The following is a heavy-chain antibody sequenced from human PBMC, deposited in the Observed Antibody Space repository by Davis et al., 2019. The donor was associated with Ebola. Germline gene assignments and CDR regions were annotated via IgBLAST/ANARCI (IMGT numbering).Heavy chain of an antibody. CDR1: GGSISRCNW. Sequence: MPSETLSLTCAVSGGSISRCNWCSWLRPPPGNGLEWTGEIYHGGSTNYNPSLKSRVTISVDTSKNQFSLKLSSVTAADTAVYYCARVTLGATDYWGQGTLVTVSS. D-gene: IGHD1-26*01. CDR2: IYHGGST. CDR3: ARVTLGATDY. V-gene: IGHV4-4*02. J-gene: IGHJ4*02.